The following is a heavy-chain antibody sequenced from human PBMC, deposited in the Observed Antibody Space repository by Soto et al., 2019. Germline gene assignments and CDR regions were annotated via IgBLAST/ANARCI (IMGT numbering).Heavy chain of an antibody. CDR1: GGTFSSFR. V-gene: IGHV1-69*01. D-gene: IGHD6-13*01. CDR2: IVPIYGTA. J-gene: IGHJ4*02. Sequence: QVQLVQPGAEVKKLGSSVKVSCKASGGTFSSFRINWGRQAPGRGLEWVGGIVPIYGTADYAQKFQGRVTITADESARTAYMALRSLKSQDTAVYYCARDSGAKLSSSWGQGTLVTVSS. CDR3: ARDSGAKLSSS.